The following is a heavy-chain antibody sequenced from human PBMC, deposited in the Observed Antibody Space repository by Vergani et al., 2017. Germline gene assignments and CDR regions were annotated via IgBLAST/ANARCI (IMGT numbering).Heavy chain of an antibody. Sequence: QVQLQQWGAGVVKPSGTLSLTCAVFGESFSSFYWSWIRQPPGKGLEWIGEINNDGHTNYNPSLESRVTVSRDTAKNQFSLNLMSVTAADTAVYYCARESSSWYGAQHWGQGTLVTVSS. CDR1: GESFSSFY. CDR2: INNDGHT. CDR3: ARESSSWYGAQH. D-gene: IGHD6-13*01. J-gene: IGHJ1*01. V-gene: IGHV4-34*02.